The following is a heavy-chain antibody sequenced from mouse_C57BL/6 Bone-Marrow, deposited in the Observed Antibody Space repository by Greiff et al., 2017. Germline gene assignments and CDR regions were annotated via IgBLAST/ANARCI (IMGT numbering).Heavy chain of an antibody. CDR3: ARIDGYLYYFDH. V-gene: IGHV1-55*01. CDR1: GYTFTSYW. CDR2: IYPGSGST. J-gene: IGHJ2*01. D-gene: IGHD2-3*01. Sequence: VQLQQPGAELVKPGASVKMSCKASGYTFTSYWITWVKQRPGQGLEWIGDIYPGSGSTNYNEKFKSKATLTVDTSSSTAYMQLSSLTSEDSAVYYCARIDGYLYYFDHWGQGTTLTVSS.